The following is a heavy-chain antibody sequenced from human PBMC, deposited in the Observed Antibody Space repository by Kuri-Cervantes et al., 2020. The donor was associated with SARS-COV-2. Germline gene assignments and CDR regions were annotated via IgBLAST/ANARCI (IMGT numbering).Heavy chain of an antibody. V-gene: IGHV3-30-3*01. D-gene: IGHD3-9*01. CDR2: VSYDGSNK. CDR3: AKDSLGLRYFDWLLKEDAFDI. J-gene: IGHJ3*02. CDR1: GFTFSSYA. Sequence: GESLKISCTASGFTFSSYAMHWVRQAPGKGLEWVAVVSYDGSNKYYADSVKGRFTISRDNSKNTLYLQMNSLRAEDTAVYYCAKDSLGLRYFDWLLKEDAFDIWGQGTMVTVSS.